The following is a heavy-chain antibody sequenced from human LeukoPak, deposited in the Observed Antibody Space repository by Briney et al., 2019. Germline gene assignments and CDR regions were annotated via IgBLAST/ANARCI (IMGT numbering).Heavy chain of an antibody. CDR2: IKQDGSEK. Sequence: GGSLRLSCAASGFTFSSYWMSWVRQAPGKGLEWVANIKQDGSEKYYVDSVKGRFTISRDNSKNTLYLQMNSLRAEDTAVYYCAKDSPPVGYSDSSGYPGAFDIWGQGTMVTASS. CDR3: AKDSPPVGYSDSSGYPGAFDI. D-gene: IGHD3-22*01. V-gene: IGHV3-7*01. J-gene: IGHJ3*02. CDR1: GFTFSSYW.